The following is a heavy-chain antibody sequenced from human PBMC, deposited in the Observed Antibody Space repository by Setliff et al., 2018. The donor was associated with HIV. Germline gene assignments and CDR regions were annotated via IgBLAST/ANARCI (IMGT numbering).Heavy chain of an antibody. CDR2: VNPHSGTT. Sequence: ASVKVSCKASGYTFINYDINWVRQAPGQGLQWMGWVNPHSGTTGYAPTFQGRLSMTRDTSTNTAYMELYTLETHDTAVYYCARGSNNYGAYILYGMDIWGQGTSVTVSS. CDR1: GYTFINYD. V-gene: IGHV1-8*02. J-gene: IGHJ6*02. D-gene: IGHD4-17*01. CDR3: ARGSNNYGAYILYGMDI.